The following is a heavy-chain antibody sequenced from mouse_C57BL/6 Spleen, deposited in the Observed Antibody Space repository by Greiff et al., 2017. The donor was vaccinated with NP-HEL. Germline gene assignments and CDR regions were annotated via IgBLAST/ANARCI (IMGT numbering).Heavy chain of an antibody. D-gene: IGHD1-1*01. CDR1: GFTFSSYA. CDR2: ISSGGDYI. Sequence: EVKLVESGEGLVKPGGSLKLSCAASGFTFSSYAMSWVRQTPEKRLEWVAYISSGGDYIYYADTVKGRFTISRDNARNTLYLQMRSLKSEDTAMYYCTRGGTTVVEWYFDVWGTRTTVTVSS. CDR3: TRGGTTVVEWYFDV. V-gene: IGHV5-9-1*02. J-gene: IGHJ1*03.